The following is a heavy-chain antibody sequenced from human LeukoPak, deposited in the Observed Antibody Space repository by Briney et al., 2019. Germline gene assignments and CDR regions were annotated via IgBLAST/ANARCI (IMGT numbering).Heavy chain of an antibody. CDR1: GFTFSSYS. J-gene: IGHJ5*02. CDR2: ISSSSYI. V-gene: IGHV3-21*01. CDR3: ARDRSGLNWFDP. Sequence: GGSLRLSCAASGFTFSSYSMNWVRQAPGKGLEWVSSISSSSYIYYADSVKGRFTISRDSAKNSLYLQMNSLRAEDTAVYYCARDRSGLNWFDPWGQGTLVTVSS. D-gene: IGHD6-19*01.